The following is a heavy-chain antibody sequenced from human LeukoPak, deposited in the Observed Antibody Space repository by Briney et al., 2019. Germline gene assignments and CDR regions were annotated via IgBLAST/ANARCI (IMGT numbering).Heavy chain of an antibody. J-gene: IGHJ5*02. CDR1: GFTFDDYA. D-gene: IGHD3-3*01. CDR3: AKSSMIGTIFGA. Sequence: GGSRRLSCAASGFTFDDYAMHWVRQAPGKGLEWVSGISWNSGSIGYADSVKGRFTISRDNAKNSLYLQMNSLRAEDTALYYCAKSSMIGTIFGAWGQGTLVTVSS. V-gene: IGHV3-9*01. CDR2: ISWNSGSI.